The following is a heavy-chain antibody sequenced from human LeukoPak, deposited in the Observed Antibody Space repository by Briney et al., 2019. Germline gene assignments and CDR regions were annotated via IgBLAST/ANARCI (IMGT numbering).Heavy chain of an antibody. D-gene: IGHD5-24*01. CDR2: IIPIFGTA. CDR1: GGTFSSYA. Sequence: SVKVSCKASGGTFSSYAISWVRQAPGQGLEWMGGIIPIFGTANYAQKFQGRVTITTDESTSTAYMELSSLRSEGTAVYYCARSSIEMATINAYWGQGTLVTVSS. J-gene: IGHJ4*02. CDR3: ARSSIEMATINAY. V-gene: IGHV1-69*05.